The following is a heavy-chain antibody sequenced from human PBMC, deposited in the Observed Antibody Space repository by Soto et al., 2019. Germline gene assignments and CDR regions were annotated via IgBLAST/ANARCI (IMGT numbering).Heavy chain of an antibody. J-gene: IGHJ6*02. CDR2: IIPIFGTA. D-gene: IGHD2-21*02. V-gene: IGHV1-69*01. CDR3: ARSDCGGDCYSSYYYYGMDV. Sequence: QVQLVQSGAEVKKPGSSVKVSCKASGGTFSSHAISWVRQAPGQGLEWMGGIIPIFGTANYAQKFQGRVTITADESTSTAYMELSSLRSEDTAVYYCARSDCGGDCYSSYYYYGMDVWGQGTTVTVSS. CDR1: GGTFSSHA.